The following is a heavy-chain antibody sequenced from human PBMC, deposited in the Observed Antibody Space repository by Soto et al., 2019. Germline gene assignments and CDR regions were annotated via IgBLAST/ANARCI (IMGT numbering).Heavy chain of an antibody. CDR3: ARDNYDSSGYCWFDY. CDR2: TYYRSKWYS. CDR1: GDSVSSNSAA. V-gene: IGHV6-1*01. D-gene: IGHD3-22*01. Sequence: PSQTLSLTCALSGDSVSSNSAAWDWIRQSPSRGLEWLGRTYYRSKWYSDYRSSVKSRITINPDTSRKQFPLQLNSVTPEDTAIYYCARDNYDSSGYCWFDYWGQGTLVTVSS. J-gene: IGHJ4*02.